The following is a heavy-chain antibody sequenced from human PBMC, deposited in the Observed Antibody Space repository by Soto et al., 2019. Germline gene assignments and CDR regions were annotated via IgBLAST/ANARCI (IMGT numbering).Heavy chain of an antibody. D-gene: IGHD3-22*01. CDR1: GGSIRRSY. V-gene: IGHV4-59*08. CDR2: IYYSGST. CDR3: ARRTRYYDSSGYFNWFDP. J-gene: IGHJ5*02. Sequence: SETLSLTCTVTGGSIRRSYWSWIPQPPGKGLEWIGYIYYSGSTNYNPSLKSRVTISVDTSKNQFSLKLSSVTAADTAVYYCARRTRYYDSSGYFNWFDPWGQGTLVTVS.